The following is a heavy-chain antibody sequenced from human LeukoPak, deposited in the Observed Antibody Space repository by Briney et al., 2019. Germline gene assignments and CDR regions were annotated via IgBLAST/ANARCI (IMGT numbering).Heavy chain of an antibody. CDR3: ARDRYSSGWYAYYFDY. J-gene: IGHJ4*02. Sequence: PGGSLRLSCAASGFTFSSYAMSWVRQAPGKGLEWVSAISGSGGSTYYAGSVKGRFTISRDNSKNTLYLQMSSLRAEDTAVYYCARDRYSSGWYAYYFDYWGQGTLVTVSS. D-gene: IGHD6-19*01. V-gene: IGHV3-23*01. CDR1: GFTFSSYA. CDR2: ISGSGGST.